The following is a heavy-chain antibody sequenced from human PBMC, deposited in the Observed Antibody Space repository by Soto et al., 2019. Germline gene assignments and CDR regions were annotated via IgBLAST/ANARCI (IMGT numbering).Heavy chain of an antibody. J-gene: IGHJ5*02. V-gene: IGHV3-23*01. CDR3: AKGSWVHHGSEGGNWLDP. CDR1: GVTFSNYA. Sequence: EVQFLESGGGLVQPGRSLRLSCGASGVTFSNYAMNWVRQAPGKGLEWVSGISHSGSSTYYADSVKGRFTISRDNSKNTLFLQMNSLTAEDTAVYYCAKGSWVHHGSEGGNWLDPWGQGTLVTVSS. CDR2: ISHSGSST. D-gene: IGHD3-10*01.